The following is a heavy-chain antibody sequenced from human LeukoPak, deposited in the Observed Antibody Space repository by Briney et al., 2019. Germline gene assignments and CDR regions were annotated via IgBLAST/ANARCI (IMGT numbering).Heavy chain of an antibody. J-gene: IGHJ4*02. Sequence: SETLSLTCTVSGGSISSGSYYWSWIRQPAGKGLEWIGRIYTSGSTNYNPSLKSRVTMSVDTSKNQFSLKLSSVTAADTAVYYCARDSDYYDSSGYYVFDYWGQGTLVTVSS. D-gene: IGHD3-22*01. CDR1: GGSISSGSYY. V-gene: IGHV4-61*02. CDR3: ARDSDYYDSSGYYVFDY. CDR2: IYTSGST.